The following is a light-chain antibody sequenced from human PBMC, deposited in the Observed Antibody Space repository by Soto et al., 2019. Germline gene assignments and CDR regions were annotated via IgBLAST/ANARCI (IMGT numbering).Light chain of an antibody. CDR2: DAS. Sequence: AIQLTQSPSSLSASVGDRVSITCRARQGISSALAWYQHKPGKAPKILIYDASSLQSRVPSRFSGSESGTECTLTLSSLQPEDFATYYCQQLKTYPFTFGQGTRLEIK. V-gene: IGKV1-13*02. J-gene: IGKJ5*01. CDR1: QGISSA. CDR3: QQLKTYPFT.